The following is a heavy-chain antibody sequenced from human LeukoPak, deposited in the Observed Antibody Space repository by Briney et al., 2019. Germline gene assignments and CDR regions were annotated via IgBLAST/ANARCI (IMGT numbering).Heavy chain of an antibody. Sequence: SVKVSCKASGGTFSSYAISWVRQAPGQGLEWMGGIIPIFGTANYAQKLQGRVTMTTDTSTSTAYMELRSLRSDDTAVYYCATGGIAAAGISDFDYWGQGTLVTVSS. CDR2: IIPIFGTA. CDR1: GGTFSSYA. V-gene: IGHV1-69*05. D-gene: IGHD6-13*01. J-gene: IGHJ4*02. CDR3: ATGGIAAAGISDFDY.